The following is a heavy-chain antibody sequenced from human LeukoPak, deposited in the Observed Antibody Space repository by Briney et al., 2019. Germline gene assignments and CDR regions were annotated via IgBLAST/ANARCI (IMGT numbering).Heavy chain of an antibody. CDR2: ISAYNGNT. D-gene: IGHD2-2*01. V-gene: IGHV1-18*01. CDR3: ARDLALQTIVVVPGDYGMDV. J-gene: IGHJ6*02. CDR1: GYTFTSYG. Sequence: ASVKVSCKASGYTFTSYGISWVRQAPGQGLEWMGWISAYNGNTNYAQKLQGRVTMTTDTSTSTAYMELRSLRSDDTALYYCARDLALQTIVVVPGDYGMDVWGQGTTVTVSS.